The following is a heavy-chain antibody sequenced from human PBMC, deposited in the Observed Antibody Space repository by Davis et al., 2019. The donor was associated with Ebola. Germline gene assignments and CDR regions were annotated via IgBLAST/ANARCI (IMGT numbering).Heavy chain of an antibody. J-gene: IGHJ4*01. CDR3: ATSEPSGLFPEY. Sequence: GRSLTLSCAASALTFSSYAMSWVRQAPGKGLEWVSAICGSGGSTYYADSVKGRFTISRDNAKSSLSLQMSSLRAEDTAIYYCATSEPSGLFPEYWGHGTPLTVSS. V-gene: IGHV3-23*01. CDR2: ICGSGGST. CDR1: ALTFSSYA. D-gene: IGHD3-22*01.